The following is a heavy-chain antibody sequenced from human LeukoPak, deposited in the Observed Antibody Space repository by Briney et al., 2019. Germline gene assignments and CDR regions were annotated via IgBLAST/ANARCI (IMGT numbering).Heavy chain of an antibody. CDR3: ARDRPGYCSSTSCYAILY. CDR2: INHSGST. J-gene: IGHJ4*02. CDR1: GGSFSGYY. V-gene: IGHV4-34*01. Sequence: SETLSLTCAVYGGSFSGYYWSWIRQPPGKGLEWIGEINHSGSTNYNPSLKSRVTISVDTSKNQFSLKLSSVTAADTAVYYCARDRPGYCSSTSCYAILYWGQGTLVTVSS. D-gene: IGHD2-2*01.